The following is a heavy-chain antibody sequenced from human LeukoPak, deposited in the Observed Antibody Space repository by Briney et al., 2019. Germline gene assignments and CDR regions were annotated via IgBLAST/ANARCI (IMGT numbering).Heavy chain of an antibody. CDR1: GFTFSSYG. CDR3: ANPPTVTKIRFDS. Sequence: GSLRLSCAASGFTFSSYGMSWVRQGPGKGLEWVSVISGRGGRTDYADSVKGRFTISRDNLKNTLYLQMNSLRAEDTAVYYCANPPTVTKIRFDSWGQGTLVTVSS. D-gene: IGHD4-17*01. CDR2: ISGRGGRT. J-gene: IGHJ5*01. V-gene: IGHV3-23*01.